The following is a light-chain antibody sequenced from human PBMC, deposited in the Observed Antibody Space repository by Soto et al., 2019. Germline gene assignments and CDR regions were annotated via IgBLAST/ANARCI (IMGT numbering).Light chain of an antibody. Sequence: QSALTQPASVSGSPGQSITISCTGTSSDVGSHNLVSWYQQHPGQAPKLMIYEVSKRPLGVSAHFSASKSGNTASLTISGLQAEDEADYYCGSYGGSRAVFGGGTQLTVL. CDR1: SSDVGSHNL. J-gene: IGLJ7*01. CDR3: GSYGGSRAV. V-gene: IGLV2-23*02. CDR2: EVS.